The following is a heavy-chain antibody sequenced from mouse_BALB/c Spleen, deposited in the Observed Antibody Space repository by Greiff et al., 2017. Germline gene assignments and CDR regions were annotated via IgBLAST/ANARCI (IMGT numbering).Heavy chain of an antibody. Sequence: EVKVVESGGGLVKPGGSLKLSCAASGFTFSDYYMYWVRQTPEKRLEWVATISDGGSYTYYPDSVKGRFTISRDNAKNNLYLQMSSLKSEDTAMYYCAREGVAPYAMDYWGQGTSVTVSS. CDR3: AREGVAPYAMDY. V-gene: IGHV5-4*02. D-gene: IGHD1-1*02. CDR1: GFTFSDYY. J-gene: IGHJ4*01. CDR2: ISDGGSYT.